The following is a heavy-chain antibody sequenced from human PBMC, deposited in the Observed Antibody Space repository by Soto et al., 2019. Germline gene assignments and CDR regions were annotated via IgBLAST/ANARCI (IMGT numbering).Heavy chain of an antibody. Sequence: QVQLQESGPGLVKPSQTLSLTCPFSGGSISSGDYYWSWIRQPPGKGLEWIGYIYYSGSTYYNPSLKSRVTISVDTSKNQFSLKLSSVTAADTAVYYCARDPISLWFGGYYYYGMDVWGQGTTVTVSS. CDR1: GGSISSGDYY. J-gene: IGHJ6*02. D-gene: IGHD3-10*01. CDR2: IYYSGST. CDR3: ARDPISLWFGGYYYYGMDV. V-gene: IGHV4-30-4*01.